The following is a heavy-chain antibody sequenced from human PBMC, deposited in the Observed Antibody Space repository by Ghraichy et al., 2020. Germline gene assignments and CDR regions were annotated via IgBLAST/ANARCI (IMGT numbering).Heavy chain of an antibody. CDR1: GFSLSTLGVG. CDR3: EHALGGTLKPYNWFEP. CDR2: IYWDDNK. D-gene: IGHD1-26*01. V-gene: IGHV2-5*02. J-gene: IGHJ5*02. Sequence: SGPTLVKPTQTLTLTCTFSGFSLSTLGVGVGWICQPPGKALEWLAVIYWDDNKRYSPSLKRRVTITKDTSKNQVVFTMTNMDPEDTAAHYCEHALGGTLKPYNWFEPWGQGTLVTVSS.